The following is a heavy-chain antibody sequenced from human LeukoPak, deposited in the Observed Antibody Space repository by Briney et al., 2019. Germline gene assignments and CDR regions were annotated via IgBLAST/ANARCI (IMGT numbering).Heavy chain of an antibody. J-gene: IGHJ4*02. D-gene: IGHD1-26*01. V-gene: IGHV3-13*04. CDR2: IGTAGDT. CDR1: GFTFSSYD. Sequence: GGSLRLSCAASGFTFSSYDMHWVRQGTGKGLEWVSGIGTAGDTYYAASVKGRFTISRENAENSLYLQMDSLRAGDTAVYYCARDRGSYSFDYWGQGTLVTVSS. CDR3: ARDRGSYSFDY.